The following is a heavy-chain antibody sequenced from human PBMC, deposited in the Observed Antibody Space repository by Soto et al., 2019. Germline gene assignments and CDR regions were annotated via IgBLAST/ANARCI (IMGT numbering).Heavy chain of an antibody. D-gene: IGHD2-15*01. V-gene: IGHV1-69*02. CDR1: GGTFSSYT. CDR2: IIPILGIA. CDR3: ALGYCSGGSCYSLYYFDY. Sequence: QVQLVQSGAEVKKPGSSVKVSCKASGGTFSSYTISWVRQAPGQGLEWMGRIIPILGIANYAQKFQGRVTITADKSTSTAYMELSSLRSEDTAVYYCALGYCSGGSCYSLYYFDYWCQGTLVTVSS. J-gene: IGHJ4*02.